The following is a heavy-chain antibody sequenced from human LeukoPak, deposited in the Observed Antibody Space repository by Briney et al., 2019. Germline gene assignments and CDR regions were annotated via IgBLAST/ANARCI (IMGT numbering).Heavy chain of an antibody. J-gene: IGHJ5*02. D-gene: IGHD3-3*01. CDR3: ARGQVASVTIFGVVTYWFDP. V-gene: IGHV4-61*02. CDR2: IYTSGST. Sequence: PSETLSLTCTVSGGSISSGSYYWGWIRQPAGKGLEWIGRIYTSGSTNYNPSLKSRVTISVVTSKDQFSLKLSSVTAADTAVYYCARGQVASVTIFGVVTYWFDPWGQGTLVTVSS. CDR1: GGSISSGSYY.